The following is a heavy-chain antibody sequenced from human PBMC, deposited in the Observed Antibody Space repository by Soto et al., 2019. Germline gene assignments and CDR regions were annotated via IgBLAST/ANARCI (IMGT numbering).Heavy chain of an antibody. CDR1: GGSFSGYY. Sequence: SETLSLTCAVYGGSFSGYYWSWIRQPPGKGLEGIGEINTRGSTNYNPSLKIRVTISVDTSKNQFSLKLSSVTAADTAVYYCARPTSKDYYDSSGYKTGYWFDPWGQGTLVTVSS. D-gene: IGHD3-22*01. CDR2: INTRGST. CDR3: ARPTSKDYYDSSGYKTGYWFDP. J-gene: IGHJ5*02. V-gene: IGHV4-34*01.